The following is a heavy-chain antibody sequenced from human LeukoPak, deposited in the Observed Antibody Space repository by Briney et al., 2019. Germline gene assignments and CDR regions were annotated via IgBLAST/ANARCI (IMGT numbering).Heavy chain of an antibody. J-gene: IGHJ6*03. CDR1: GGSFSGYD. Sequence: SETLSLTCGVDGGSFSGYDWSWVRQPPGKGLEWIGEINYGGDTNYNPSLKSRVTISVDTSKNQFSLKVRSVTAADTAVYFCARGLGWKVTPMGLFYMDVWGEGATVTVSS. CDR3: ARGLGWKVTPMGLFYMDV. V-gene: IGHV4-34*01. D-gene: IGHD1-1*01. CDR2: INYGGDT.